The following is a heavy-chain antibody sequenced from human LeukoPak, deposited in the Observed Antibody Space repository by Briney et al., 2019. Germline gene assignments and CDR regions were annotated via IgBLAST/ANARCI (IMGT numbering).Heavy chain of an antibody. CDR1: GFTFSSSW. J-gene: IGHJ4*02. CDR2: IKQDGSEK. V-gene: IGHV3-7*01. Sequence: GGSLRLSCVASGFTFSSSWMSWVRQAPGKGLEWVANIKQDGSEKSYVESVRGRFTISRDNAKNSLHLQMNSLRVEDTAVYRCAREVGGSSWYVHFDYWGQGTLVTVSS. CDR3: AREVGGSSWYVHFDY. D-gene: IGHD6-13*01.